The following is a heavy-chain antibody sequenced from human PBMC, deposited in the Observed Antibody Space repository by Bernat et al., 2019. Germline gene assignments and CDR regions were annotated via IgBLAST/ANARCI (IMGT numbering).Heavy chain of an antibody. Sequence: QVQLQQWGAGLLKPSETLSLTCAVYGGSFSGDYCSWICHPPGKGLERDGEINHSRSTNYNPYLKSSVTISVDTSKNQFYLQLSSVTGADTAVYYCVRGVGSSGRRAHAFDIWGQGTMVTVSS. J-gene: IGHJ3*02. CDR1: GGSFSGDY. CDR3: VRGVGSSGRRAHAFDI. CDR2: INHSRST. D-gene: IGHD6-19*01. V-gene: IGHV4-34*01.